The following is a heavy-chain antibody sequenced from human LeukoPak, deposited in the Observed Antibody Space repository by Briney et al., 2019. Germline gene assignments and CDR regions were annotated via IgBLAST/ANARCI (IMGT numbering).Heavy chain of an antibody. CDR1: GYTFSGYY. V-gene: IGHV1-2*02. CDR2: INPNSGGT. CDR3: TRGTSVVVPAADHYYYGMDV. Sequence: ASVTLSCKASGYTFSGYYMHWVRQAPGQGLEWMGWINPNSGGTNYAQKFQGRVTMTRDTSISTAYMELSRLRSDDTAVYYCTRGTSVVVPAADHYYYGMDVWGQGSTASVPS. D-gene: IGHD2-2*01. J-gene: IGHJ6*02.